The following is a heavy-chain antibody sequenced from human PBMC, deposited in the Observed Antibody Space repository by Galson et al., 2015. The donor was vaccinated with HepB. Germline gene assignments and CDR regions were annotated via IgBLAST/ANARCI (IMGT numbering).Heavy chain of an antibody. V-gene: IGHV3-30-3*01. J-gene: IGHJ4*02. CDR1: GFTFSSYP. Sequence: SLRLSCAASGFTFSSYPMHWVRQAPGKGLQWVALLSSDGNYKYYADSVKGRFTISRDNSKNSLYLQMNSLRAEDTAVYYCARLSDYVWESPTHTFDYWGQGTLVTVSS. CDR3: ARLSDYVWESPTHTFDY. CDR2: LSSDGNYK. D-gene: IGHD3-16*01.